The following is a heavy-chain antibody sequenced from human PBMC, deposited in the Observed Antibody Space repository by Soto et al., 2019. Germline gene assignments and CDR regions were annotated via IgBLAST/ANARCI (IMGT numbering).Heavy chain of an antibody. CDR1: GYTFTSYD. V-gene: IGHV1-8*01. CDR2: MNPNSGNT. CDR3: ARDYRSGYGMDV. D-gene: IGHD3-22*01. Sequence: ASVKVSCKASGYTFTSYDINWVRQATGQGLEWMGWMNPNSGNTDYAQKFQGRVTMTRNTSISTAYMELSSLRSEDTAVYYCARDYRSGYGMDVWGPGTTVTVSS. J-gene: IGHJ6*02.